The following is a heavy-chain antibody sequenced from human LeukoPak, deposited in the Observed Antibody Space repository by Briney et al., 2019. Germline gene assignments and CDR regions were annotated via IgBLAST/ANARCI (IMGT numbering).Heavy chain of an antibody. D-gene: IGHD3-22*01. Sequence: PGGSLRLSCAASGFTFSSYAMHWVRQAPGKGLEWVTVISYDGNNKYYADSVKGRFTISRDNSKNTLYLQMNSLRAEDTAVYYCARDPGYPNYYDSSGSPYYYYGMDVWGQGTTVTVSS. CDR3: ARDPGYPNYYDSSGSPYYYYGMDV. CDR1: GFTFSSYA. CDR2: ISYDGNNK. V-gene: IGHV3-30*04. J-gene: IGHJ6*02.